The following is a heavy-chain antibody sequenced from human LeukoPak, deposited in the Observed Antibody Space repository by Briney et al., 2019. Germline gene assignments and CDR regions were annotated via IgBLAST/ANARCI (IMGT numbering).Heavy chain of an antibody. D-gene: IGHD3-22*01. CDR3: ARGHYDSSGNSFDY. J-gene: IGHJ4*02. CDR1: GGSISSGGYY. V-gene: IGHV4-31*03. CDR2: IYYSGST. Sequence: SETLSLTCTVSGGSISSGGYYWSWIRQHPGNGLEWIGYIYYSGSTYYNPSLKSRVTISVDTSKNQFSLKLSSVTAADTAVYYCARGHYDSSGNSFDYWGQGTLVTVSS.